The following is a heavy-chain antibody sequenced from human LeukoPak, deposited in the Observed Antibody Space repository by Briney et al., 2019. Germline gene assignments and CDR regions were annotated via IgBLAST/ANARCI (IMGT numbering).Heavy chain of an antibody. D-gene: IGHD3-22*01. V-gene: IGHV4-34*01. CDR2: INRSGST. Sequence: SETLSLTCAVYGGSFSGYYWSWIRQPPGKGLEWIGEINRSGSTNYNPSLKSRVTISVDTSKSQFSLKLSSVTAADTAVYYCARGRSYYYDSSGYYYHFDYWGQGTLVTVSS. CDR3: ARGRSYYYDSSGYYYHFDY. J-gene: IGHJ4*02. CDR1: GGSFSGYY.